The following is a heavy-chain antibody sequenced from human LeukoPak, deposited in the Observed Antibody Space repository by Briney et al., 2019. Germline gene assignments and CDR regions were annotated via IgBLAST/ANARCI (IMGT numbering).Heavy chain of an antibody. CDR2: ISGSGGST. D-gene: IGHD4-17*01. Sequence: GGSLRLSCAASGFTFSSYAMSWVRQAPGKGLEWVSAISGSGGSTYYADSVKGRFTISGDNSKNSLYLQMNSLRAEDTAVYYCVYSGDYEKGYWGQGTLVTVSS. CDR3: VYSGDYEKGY. CDR1: GFTFSSYA. J-gene: IGHJ4*02. V-gene: IGHV3-23*01.